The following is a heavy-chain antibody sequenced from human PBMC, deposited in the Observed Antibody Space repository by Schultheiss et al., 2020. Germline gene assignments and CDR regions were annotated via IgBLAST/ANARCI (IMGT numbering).Heavy chain of an antibody. CDR1: GGSISSGGYS. Sequence: SETLSLTCAVSGGSISSGGYSWSWIRQPPGKGLEWIGYIYYSGSTNYNPSLKSRVTISVDTSKNQFSLKLSSVTAADTAVYYCARGDPGIAAAGDYWGQGTLVTVSS. V-gene: IGHV4-61*08. D-gene: IGHD6-13*01. CDR2: IYYSGST. J-gene: IGHJ4*02. CDR3: ARGDPGIAAAGDY.